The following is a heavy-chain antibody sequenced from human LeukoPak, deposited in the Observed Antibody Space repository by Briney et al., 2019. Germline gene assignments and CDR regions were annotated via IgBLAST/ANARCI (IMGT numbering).Heavy chain of an antibody. V-gene: IGHV3-23*01. Sequence: GGSLRLSCAASGFTFSSYAMSWVRQAPGKGLEWVSAISGSGGSTYYADSVKGRFTISRDNSKNTLYLQMNSLRAEDTAVYYCARDPDTAMAAISQFDYWGQGTLVTVSS. D-gene: IGHD5-18*01. CDR3: ARDPDTAMAAISQFDY. CDR2: ISGSGGST. CDR1: GFTFSSYA. J-gene: IGHJ4*02.